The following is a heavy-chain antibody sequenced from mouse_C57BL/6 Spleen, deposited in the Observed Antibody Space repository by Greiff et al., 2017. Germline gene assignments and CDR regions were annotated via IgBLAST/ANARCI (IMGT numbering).Heavy chain of an antibody. Sequence: VQLQQSGPELVKPGASVKISCKASGYSFTGYYMNWVKQSPEKSLEWIGEINPSTGGTTYNQKFKAKATLTVDKSSSPAYMQLKSLTSEDSAVYYCARGTAPFAYWGQGTLVTVSA. CDR1: GYSFTGYY. CDR3: ARGTAPFAY. D-gene: IGHD3-3*01. CDR2: INPSTGGT. J-gene: IGHJ3*01. V-gene: IGHV1-42*01.